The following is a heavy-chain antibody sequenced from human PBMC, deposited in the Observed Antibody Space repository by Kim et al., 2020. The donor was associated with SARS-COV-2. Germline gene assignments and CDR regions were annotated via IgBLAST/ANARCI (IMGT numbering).Heavy chain of an antibody. J-gene: IGHJ5*02. CDR1: GGSFSGYY. CDR3: ARISLKSLSITMVRGGEPSNWFDP. D-gene: IGHD3-10*01. V-gene: IGHV4-34*01. CDR2: INHSGST. Sequence: SETLSLTCAVYGGSFSGYYWSWIRQPPGKGLEWIGEINHSGSTNYNPSLKSRVTISVDTSKNQFSLKLSSVTAADTAVYYCARISLKSLSITMVRGGEPSNWFDPWGQGTLVTVSS.